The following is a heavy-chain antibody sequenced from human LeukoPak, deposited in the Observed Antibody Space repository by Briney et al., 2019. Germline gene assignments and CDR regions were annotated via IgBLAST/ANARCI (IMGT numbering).Heavy chain of an antibody. CDR1: GFTFSSYA. CDR2: ISGSGGST. CDR3: AKDLYGDYVVDY. V-gene: IGHV3-23*01. Sequence: GRSLRLSCAASGFTFSSYAMNWVRQAPGKGLEWVSGISGSGGSTYYADSVKGRFTISRDNSKNTLYLQMNSLRAEDTAVYYCAKDLYGDYVVDYWGQGTLVTVSS. D-gene: IGHD4-17*01. J-gene: IGHJ4*02.